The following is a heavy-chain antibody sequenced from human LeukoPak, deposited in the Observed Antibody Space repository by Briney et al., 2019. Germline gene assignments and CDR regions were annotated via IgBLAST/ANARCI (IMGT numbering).Heavy chain of an antibody. V-gene: IGHV1-46*01. CDR2: INPSGGST. Sequence: ASVKVSCEASGYTFTSYYMHWVRQAPGQGLEWMGIINPSGGSTSYAQKFQGRVTMTRDTSTSTVYMELSSLRSEDTAVYYCARAWYYYDSSGPVYYFDYWGQGTLVTVSS. J-gene: IGHJ4*02. CDR1: GYTFTSYY. D-gene: IGHD3-22*01. CDR3: ARAWYYYDSSGPVYYFDY.